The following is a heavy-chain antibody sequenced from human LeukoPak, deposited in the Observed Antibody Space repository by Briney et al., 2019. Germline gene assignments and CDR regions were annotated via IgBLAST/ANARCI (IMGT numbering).Heavy chain of an antibody. V-gene: IGHV3-74*01. D-gene: IGHD3-16*02. CDR1: RFTFSSYW. CDR3: ARDYVWGSYRPPGY. CDR2: INSDGSST. J-gene: IGHJ4*02. Sequence: GGSLRLSCAASRFTFSSYWMHWVRQAPGKGLVWVSRINSDGSSTSYADSVKGRFTISRDNAKNTLYLQMNSLRAEDTAVYYCARDYVWGSYRPPGYWGQGTLVTVSS.